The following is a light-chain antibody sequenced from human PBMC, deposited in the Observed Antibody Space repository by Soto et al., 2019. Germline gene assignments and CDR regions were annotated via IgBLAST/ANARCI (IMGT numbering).Light chain of an antibody. J-gene: IGLJ2*01. CDR1: SSDVGAFNY. CDR2: EVT. CDR3: SSYTTGSTLVV. Sequence: QSALTQPASVSGSPGQSIIISCTGTSSDVGAFNYVSWYQRHPGKAPKLLIYEVTNRPSGVSNRFSGSKSGITASLTISGLQPEDEADYYCSSYTTGSTLVVFGGGTQLTVL. V-gene: IGLV2-14*01.